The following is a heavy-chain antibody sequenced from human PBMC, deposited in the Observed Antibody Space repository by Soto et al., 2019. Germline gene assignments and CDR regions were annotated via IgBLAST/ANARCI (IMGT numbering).Heavy chain of an antibody. J-gene: IGHJ4*02. V-gene: IGHV1-2*02. CDR1: GYTFSDYY. D-gene: IGHD1-1*01. CDR2: INPNSGGT. CDR3: AIEPATAKPEGVDF. Sequence: QVQLVQSGAGVRKPGASVKVSCKASGYTFSDYYIHWVRQAPGQGLEWMGWINPNSGGTKYAPKFQGGVTMTRDTSTSTPYMELSRLRSGDSAVYYCAIEPATAKPEGVDFWGQGTLCTVPS.